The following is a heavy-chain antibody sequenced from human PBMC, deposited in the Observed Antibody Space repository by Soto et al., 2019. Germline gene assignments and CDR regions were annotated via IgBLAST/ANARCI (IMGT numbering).Heavy chain of an antibody. CDR3: IASVDDTFLDP. CDR2: RRNKANNYAT. V-gene: IGHV3-73*01. J-gene: IGHJ5*02. Sequence: PGGSLRLSCAASGFPFSGSAMHWVRQASGKGREWVGRRRNKANNYATAYGASVKGTFIISRDESKNTAYLQMNSLKTDYTAVDYCIASVDDTFLDPWAQGSLVNVSS. D-gene: IGHD5-12*01. CDR1: GFPFSGSA.